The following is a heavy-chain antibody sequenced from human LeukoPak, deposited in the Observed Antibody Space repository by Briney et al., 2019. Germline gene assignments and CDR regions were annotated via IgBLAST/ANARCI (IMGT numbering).Heavy chain of an antibody. Sequence: GESLKISCKGSGFTFTKYWIGWVRQMPGKGLEWMGIMYLGDSETRYSPSFQGQVTISADKSISTAYLQWSSLKASDTAMYYCARHDYYGSGSYLPFDYWGQGTLVTVSS. CDR2: MYLGDSET. CDR3: ARHDYYGSGSYLPFDY. CDR1: GFTFTKYW. J-gene: IGHJ4*02. V-gene: IGHV5-51*01. D-gene: IGHD3-10*01.